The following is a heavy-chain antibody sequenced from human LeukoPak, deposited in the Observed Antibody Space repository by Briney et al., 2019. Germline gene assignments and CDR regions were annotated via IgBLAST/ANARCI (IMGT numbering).Heavy chain of an antibody. CDR2: INWNGGST. CDR3: AKDFAKYCSGGCDFQD. Sequence: GGSLRLSCAASGFTFDDYGMSWVRQAPGKGLEWVSGINWNGGSTGYADSVKGRFTISRDNSKNTLFLQMNSLRAEDTAVYYCAKDFAKYCSGGCDFQDWGQGTLVTVSS. D-gene: IGHD2-15*01. J-gene: IGHJ1*01. CDR1: GFTFDDYG. V-gene: IGHV3-20*04.